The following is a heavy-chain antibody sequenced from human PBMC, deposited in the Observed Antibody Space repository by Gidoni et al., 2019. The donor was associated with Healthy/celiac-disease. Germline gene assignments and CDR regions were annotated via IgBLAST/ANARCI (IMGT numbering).Heavy chain of an antibody. D-gene: IGHD2-2*01. CDR3: ARGRHPSIVVVPAAAYYGMDV. V-gene: IGHV3-30-3*01. Sequence: QVQLVASGGGVVQPGRSLRLSCAASGFTFSSYAMHWVRQAPGKGLEWVAVIAYDGSNKYYADSVKGRFTISRDNSKNTLYLQMNSLRAEDTAVYYWARGRHPSIVVVPAAAYYGMDVWGQGTTVTVSS. CDR2: IAYDGSNK. J-gene: IGHJ6*02. CDR1: GFTFSSYA.